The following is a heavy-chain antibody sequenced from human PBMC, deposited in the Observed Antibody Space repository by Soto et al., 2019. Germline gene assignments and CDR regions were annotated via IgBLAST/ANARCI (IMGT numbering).Heavy chain of an antibody. CDR2: IYSGGST. J-gene: IGHJ6*02. CDR3: ARARYYFYGMDG. Sequence: EVQLVESGGGLVQPGGSLRLSCAASGFTVSSNYMSWVRQAPGKGLEWVSVIYSGGSTYYADSVKGRFTISRDNSKDALYLQMNSLRCEDTAVYYCARARYYFYGMDGWGQGTTVTVSS. V-gene: IGHV3-66*01. CDR1: GFTVSSNY.